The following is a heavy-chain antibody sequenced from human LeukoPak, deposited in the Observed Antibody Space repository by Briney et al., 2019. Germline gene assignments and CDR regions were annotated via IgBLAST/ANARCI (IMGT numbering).Heavy chain of an antibody. CDR1: GFSFTTYS. D-gene: IGHD3-10*01. CDR3: ARDSGKSSHIFDY. CDR2: ISSSGAYI. V-gene: IGHV3-21*01. Sequence: GGSLRLSCAAFGFSFTTYSMNWVRQAPGKGLEWVSFISSSGAYIFSADSLKGRFTISRDNAKNSLYLQMNSLRAEDTAVYYCARDSGKSSHIFDYWGQGTLVTVSS. J-gene: IGHJ4*02.